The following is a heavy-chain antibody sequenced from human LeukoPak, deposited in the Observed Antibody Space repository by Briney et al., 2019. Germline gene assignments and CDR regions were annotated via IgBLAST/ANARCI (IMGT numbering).Heavy chain of an antibody. CDR3: ARKEGGELVNTRRWFDP. J-gene: IGHJ5*02. CDR2: INHTGRT. Sequence: SETLSLTCAVYGGSFSGPYWSWIRQPPGKGLEWIGEINHTGRTYYNPSLKSRVTISVDTSKSQFSLKLTSVTAADTAVYYCARKEGGELVNTRRWFDPWGQGTLVTVSS. D-gene: IGHD6-13*01. CDR1: GGSFSGPY. V-gene: IGHV4-34*01.